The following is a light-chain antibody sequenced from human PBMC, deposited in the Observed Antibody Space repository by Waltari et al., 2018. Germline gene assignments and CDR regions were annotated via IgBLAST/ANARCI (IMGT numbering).Light chain of an antibody. Sequence: EILLTQSPGTLSLSPGERATLSCRASQSVGRSFTWYQQKPGQAPRLLIYSAYSRATGIPNRVRCSGSETDFTFTISIQGPEDFALYLCQHYVRLPVTFGQGTKVDIK. CDR1: QSVGRS. J-gene: IGKJ1*01. CDR3: QHYVRLPVT. V-gene: IGKV3-20*01. CDR2: SAY.